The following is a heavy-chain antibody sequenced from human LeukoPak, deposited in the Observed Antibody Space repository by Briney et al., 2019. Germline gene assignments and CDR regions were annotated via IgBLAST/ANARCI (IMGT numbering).Heavy chain of an antibody. CDR1: GFTFSSYA. Sequence: GGSLRLSCAASGFTFSSYAMSWVRQAPGRGLEWVSAISGSGGSTYYADSVKGRFTISRDNSKNTLYLQMNSLRAEDTAVYYCAKDRSQYSSSWYDYWGQGTLVTVSS. J-gene: IGHJ4*02. D-gene: IGHD6-13*01. CDR2: ISGSGGST. CDR3: AKDRSQYSSSWYDY. V-gene: IGHV3-23*01.